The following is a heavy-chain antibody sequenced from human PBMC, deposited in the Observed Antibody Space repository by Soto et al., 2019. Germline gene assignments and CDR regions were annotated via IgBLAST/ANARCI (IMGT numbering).Heavy chain of an antibody. J-gene: IGHJ2*01. CDR3: ATERDGRGFDL. CDR1: GDRFTSFW. D-gene: IGHD6-25*01. Sequence: GESLKISWKDSGDRFTSFWIGWLRQMPGKGLEWMGIIYPGDSDTRYSPSFQGQVTISADKSISTAYLQWSSLKASDTAMYYCATERDGRGFDLWGRGTLVTVSS. CDR2: IYPGDSDT. V-gene: IGHV5-51*01.